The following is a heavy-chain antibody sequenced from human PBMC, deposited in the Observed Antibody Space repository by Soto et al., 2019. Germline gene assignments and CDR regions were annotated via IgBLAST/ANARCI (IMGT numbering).Heavy chain of an antibody. J-gene: IGHJ3*02. D-gene: IGHD3-3*01. CDR3: ARGDYDFWSGKYGAFDI. CDR2: IIPIFGTA. CDR1: GGTFSSYA. Sequence: QVQLVQSGAEVKKPGSSVKVSCKASGGTFSSYAISWVRQAPGQGLEWMGGIIPIFGTANYAQKFQGRVTITADESTSTAYMELSSLRSEDTAVYYCARGDYDFWSGKYGAFDIWGQGTMVTVSS. V-gene: IGHV1-69*01.